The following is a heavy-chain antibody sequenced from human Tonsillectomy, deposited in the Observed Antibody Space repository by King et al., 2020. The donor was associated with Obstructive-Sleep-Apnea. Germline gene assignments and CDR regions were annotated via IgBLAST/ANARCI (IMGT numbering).Heavy chain of an antibody. CDR3: AKEGGGSGIYWIDS. V-gene: IGHV3-23*04. CDR1: GFTFSNYA. D-gene: IGHD3-10*01. J-gene: IGHJ4*02. CDR2: INTRGTT. Sequence: EVQLVESGGGMVQPGGSLRLSCLASGFTFSNYAISWVRQAPGKGLEWVSAINTRGTTFYAGSVRGRFTISRDNSKYTVNLQLNSLRAEDTALYYCAKEGGGSGIYWIDSWGQGTLVTVSS.